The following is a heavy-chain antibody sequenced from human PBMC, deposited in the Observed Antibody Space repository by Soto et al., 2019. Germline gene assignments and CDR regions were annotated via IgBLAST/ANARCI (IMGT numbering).Heavy chain of an antibody. CDR2: IKPSGGST. CDR3: ARDPQTYCGGDCPNWFDP. D-gene: IGHD2-21*02. CDR1: GYTFTRYY. J-gene: IGHJ5*02. Sequence: QVQLVQSGAEVKKPGASVKVSCKAYGYTFTRYYMHWVRQAHGQGLEWMGIIKPSGGSTSYAQKFQGRVTMNRDTSTSTVYMELSSLRSEDTAVYYCARDPQTYCGGDCPNWFDPWGQGTLVTVSS. V-gene: IGHV1-46*01.